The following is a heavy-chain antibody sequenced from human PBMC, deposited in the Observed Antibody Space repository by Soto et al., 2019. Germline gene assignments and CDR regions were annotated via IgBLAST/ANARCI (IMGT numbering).Heavy chain of an antibody. J-gene: IGHJ4*02. V-gene: IGHV3-23*04. CDR1: GFTFDDYA. CDR3: AKGRYGDYGDY. Sequence: EVQLVESGGGLVKPGRSLRLSCAASGFTFDDYAMHWVRQAPGKGLEWVSGISGSGGSTYYADSVKGRFTISRDNSKNTLYLQMNSLRAEDTAVYYCAKGRYGDYGDYWGQGTLVTVSS. CDR2: ISGSGGST. D-gene: IGHD4-17*01.